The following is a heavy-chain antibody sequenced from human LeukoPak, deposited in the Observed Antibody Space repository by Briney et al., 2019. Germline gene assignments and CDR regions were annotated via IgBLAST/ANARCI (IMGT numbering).Heavy chain of an antibody. V-gene: IGHV1-2*02. CDR1: GFTFTGYY. CDR2: INPNGGGT. Sequence: EASVKVSCKASGFTFTGYYMHWVRQAPGQGLEWMGWINPNGGGTNYAQKFQGRVTMTRDTSINTAYMELSRLRSDDTAVYYCARDLMVRGPMDVWGKGTTVTVSS. CDR3: ARDLMVRGPMDV. D-gene: IGHD3-10*01. J-gene: IGHJ6*03.